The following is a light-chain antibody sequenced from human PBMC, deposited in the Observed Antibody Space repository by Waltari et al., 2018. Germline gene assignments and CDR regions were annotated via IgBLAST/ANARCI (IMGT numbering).Light chain of an antibody. CDR2: DDD. Sequence: NFILTQPHSVSASPGQTVTISCARSSGSIDSAYVQWYQQRPGCAPTTVISDDDQRPSAVPDRFSGSVDSSSNSASLTISRLETEDEADYYCQSYDSDTAVFGGGTKLTVL. CDR1: SGSIDSAY. J-gene: IGLJ2*01. V-gene: IGLV6-57*03. CDR3: QSYDSDTAV.